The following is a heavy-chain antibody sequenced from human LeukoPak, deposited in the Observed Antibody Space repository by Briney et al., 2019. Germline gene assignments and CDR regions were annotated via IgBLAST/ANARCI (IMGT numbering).Heavy chain of an antibody. V-gene: IGHV1-2*02. CDR2: INPNSGGT. CDR1: GYTFTGYY. CDR3: ARGDGIAVAGIDY. D-gene: IGHD6-19*01. J-gene: IGHJ4*02. Sequence: ASVKVSCKASGYTFTGYYMHWVRQAPGQGLEWMGWINPNSGGTNYAQKFQGRVTMTRDASISTAYMELSSLRSEDTAVYYCARGDGIAVAGIDYWGQGTLVTVSS.